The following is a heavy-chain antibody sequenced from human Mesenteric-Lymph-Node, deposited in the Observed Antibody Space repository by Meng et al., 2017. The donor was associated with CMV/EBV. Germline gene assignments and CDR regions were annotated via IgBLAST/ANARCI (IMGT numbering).Heavy chain of an antibody. CDR3: AREYYDFWSGYYGGFDP. CDR2: IKQDGSEK. D-gene: IGHD3-3*01. J-gene: IGHJ5*02. V-gene: IGHV3-7*03. CDR1: GFTFSSYW. Sequence: GESLKISCAASGFTFSSYWMSWVRQAPGKGLEWVANIKQDGSEKYYVDSVKGRFTISRDNAKNSLYLQMNSLRAEDTAVYYCAREYYDFWSGYYGGFDPWGQGTLVTVSS.